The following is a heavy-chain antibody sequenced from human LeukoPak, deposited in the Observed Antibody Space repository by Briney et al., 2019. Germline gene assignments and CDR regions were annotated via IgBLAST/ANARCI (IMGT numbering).Heavy chain of an antibody. J-gene: IGHJ4*02. V-gene: IGHV4-34*01. Sequence: PSETLSLTCAVYGGSFSGYYWSWIRQPPGKGLEWIGEINHSGSTNYNPSLKSRVTISVDTSENQFSLKLSSVTAADTAVYYCARGQPYYDFWSGSATNFDYWGQGTLVTVSS. CDR2: INHSGST. D-gene: IGHD3-3*01. CDR3: ARGQPYYDFWSGSATNFDY. CDR1: GGSFSGYY.